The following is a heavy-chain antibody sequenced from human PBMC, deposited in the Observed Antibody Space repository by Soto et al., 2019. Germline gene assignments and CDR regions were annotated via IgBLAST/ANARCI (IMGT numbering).Heavy chain of an antibody. V-gene: IGHV4-34*01. Sequence: SATLSLTCALYGRSFSRYYSTWIRPPPGKVLEGIGEINHSGSTNYNPSIESPVTISVDTPKNQYSLQLGPVTAAATAVYYGRRESSVSTTGTTEKYYYYYMDVWGKGTTVTVSS. D-gene: IGHD1-1*01. J-gene: IGHJ6*03. CDR3: RRESSVSTTGTTEKYYYYYMDV. CDR2: INHSGST. CDR1: GRSFSRYY.